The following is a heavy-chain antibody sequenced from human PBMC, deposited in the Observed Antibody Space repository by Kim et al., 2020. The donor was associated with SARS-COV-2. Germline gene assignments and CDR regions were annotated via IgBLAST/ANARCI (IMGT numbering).Heavy chain of an antibody. V-gene: IGHV1-69*13. J-gene: IGHJ6*02. CDR3: AGGYSGLGVGYYGMDV. Sequence: SVKVSCKASGGTFSSYAISWVRQAPGQGLEWMGGIIPIFGTANYAQKFQGRVTITADESTSTAYMELSSLRSEDTAVYYCAGGYSGLGVGYYGMDVWGQGTTVTVSS. CDR2: IIPIFGTA. CDR1: GGTFSSYA. D-gene: IGHD5-12*01.